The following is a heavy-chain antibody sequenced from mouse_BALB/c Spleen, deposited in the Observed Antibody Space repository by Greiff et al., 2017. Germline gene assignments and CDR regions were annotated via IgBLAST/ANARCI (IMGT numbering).Heavy chain of an antibody. Sequence: QVQLQQSGPDLVAPSQSLSITCTVSGFSLTSYGVHWVRQPPGKGLEWLVVIWSDGSTTYNSALKSRLSISKDNSKSQVFLKMNSLQTDDTAMYYCARHSSTMITTGGAMDYWGQGTSVTVSS. J-gene: IGHJ4*01. V-gene: IGHV2-6-2*01. D-gene: IGHD2-4*01. CDR1: GFSLTSYG. CDR3: ARHSSTMITTGGAMDY. CDR2: IWSDGST.